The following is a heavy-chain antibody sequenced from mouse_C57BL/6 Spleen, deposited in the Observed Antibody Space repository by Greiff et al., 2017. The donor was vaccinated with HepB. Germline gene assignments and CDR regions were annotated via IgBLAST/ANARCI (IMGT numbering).Heavy chain of an antibody. CDR3: ARWDGYHGNAMDY. CDR2: ISDGGSYT. Sequence: EVQGVESGGGLVKPGGSLKLSCAASGFTFSSYAMSWVRQTPEKRLEWVATISDGGSYTYYPDNVKGRFTISRDNAKNNLYLQMSHLKSEDTAMYYCARWDGYHGNAMDYWGQGTSVTVSS. D-gene: IGHD2-3*01. V-gene: IGHV5-4*01. CDR1: GFTFSSYA. J-gene: IGHJ4*01.